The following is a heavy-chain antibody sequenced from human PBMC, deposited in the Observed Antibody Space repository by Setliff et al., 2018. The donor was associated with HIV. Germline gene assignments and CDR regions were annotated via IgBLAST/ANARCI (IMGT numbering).Heavy chain of an antibody. V-gene: IGHV4-31*03. CDR1: GGSISSGAYY. D-gene: IGHD6-6*01. CDR3: ASSHTGYSSSSGAFDI. Sequence: TVSGGSISSGAYYWSWIRQHPGKGLEWIGYIYYSGSTYYNPSLKSRVTISVETSKNQVSLKLSSVTAADTAVYYCASSHTGYSSSSGAFDIWGQGTMVTVSS. J-gene: IGHJ3*02. CDR2: IYYSGST.